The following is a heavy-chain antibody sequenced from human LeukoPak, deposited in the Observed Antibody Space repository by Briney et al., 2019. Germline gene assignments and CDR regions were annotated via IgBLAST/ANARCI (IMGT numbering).Heavy chain of an antibody. V-gene: IGHV4-59*01. Sequence: WETLSLTCTVSGGSISSYYWSWIRQPPGKGLEWIGYIYYSGSTNYNPSLKSRVTISVDTSKNQFSLKLSSVTAADTAVYYCARLVGAIWFDPWGQGTLATVSS. J-gene: IGHJ5*02. D-gene: IGHD1-26*01. CDR1: GGSISSYY. CDR2: IYYSGST. CDR3: ARLVGAIWFDP.